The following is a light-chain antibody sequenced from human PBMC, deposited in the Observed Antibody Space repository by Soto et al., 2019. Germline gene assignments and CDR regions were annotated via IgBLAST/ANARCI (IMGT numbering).Light chain of an antibody. CDR2: DAS. J-gene: IGKJ1*01. V-gene: IGKV1-5*01. CDR3: QQYSSYSAWT. Sequence: DIQMTQSPSTLSASIGDRVTITCRARQGISKWLAWHQQKPGKAPKLLIYDASSLQSGVPPRFSGSGSGTEFTLTIRSLQPDDIATYYCQQYSSYSAWTFGEGTKVEIK. CDR1: QGISKW.